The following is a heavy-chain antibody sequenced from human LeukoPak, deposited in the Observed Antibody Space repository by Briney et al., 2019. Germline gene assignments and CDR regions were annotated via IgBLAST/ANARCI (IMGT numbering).Heavy chain of an antibody. CDR2: IYHSGST. CDR1: GGSISSGGYS. J-gene: IGHJ4*02. CDR3: ARGRDYDRSGPPGY. V-gene: IGHV4-30-2*01. Sequence: SETLSLTFAVSGGSISSGGYSWNWIRQPPGKGLEWIGYIYHSGSTYYNPSLKSRVTISVDKSKNQFSLKLSSVTAADTAVYYCARGRDYDRSGPPGYWGQGTLVTVSS. D-gene: IGHD3-22*01.